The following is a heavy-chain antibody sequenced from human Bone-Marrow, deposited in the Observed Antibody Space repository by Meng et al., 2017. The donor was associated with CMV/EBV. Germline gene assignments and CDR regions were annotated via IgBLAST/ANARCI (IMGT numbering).Heavy chain of an antibody. V-gene: IGHV1-69*13. Sequence: SVKVSCKASGDTFIRNAFNWVRQAPGQGLEWMGGIIPTYGTPSYAQKFQGRVTISSDDSTRTVYMELSSLRSEDTAVYYCARFVGCGGDCYRPAEYFQHWGQGTLVTVSS. CDR1: GDTFIRNA. D-gene: IGHD2-21*01. J-gene: IGHJ1*01. CDR2: IIPTYGTP. CDR3: ARFVGCGGDCYRPAEYFQH.